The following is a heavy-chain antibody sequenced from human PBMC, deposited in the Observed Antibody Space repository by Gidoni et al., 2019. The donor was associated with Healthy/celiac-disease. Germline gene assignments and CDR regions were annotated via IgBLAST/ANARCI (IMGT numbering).Heavy chain of an antibody. CDR1: GFTFTCSA. CDR2: IVVGSGNT. J-gene: IGHJ4*02. Sequence: QMQLVPSGPEVKKPGTTVKVPCQASGFTFTCSAVQWVRQARGQRLEWIGWIVVGSGNTNYAQKFKERVTITRDMSTSTAYMELSSLRSEDTAVYYCAADHALTGVVVPAPSYYWGQGTLVTVSS. CDR3: AADHALTGVVVPAPSYY. V-gene: IGHV1-58*01. D-gene: IGHD2-2*01.